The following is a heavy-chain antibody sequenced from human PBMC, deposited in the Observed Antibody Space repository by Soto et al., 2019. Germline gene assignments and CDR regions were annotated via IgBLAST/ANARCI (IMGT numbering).Heavy chain of an antibody. CDR3: ATVGEGSRNWFNP. V-gene: IGHV3-15*01. D-gene: IGHD3-3*01. J-gene: IGHJ5*02. CDR1: RFTFSTAW. Sequence: GSLRLACTVSRFTFSTAWLSWVRQAPGQGLEWVGRIKTKLDGETTAYAAPVKGKFSISRDDSKNTVYLHMNSLTAEDTAVYYCATVGEGSRNWFNPWGQGTRVTVSS. CDR2: IKTKLDGETT.